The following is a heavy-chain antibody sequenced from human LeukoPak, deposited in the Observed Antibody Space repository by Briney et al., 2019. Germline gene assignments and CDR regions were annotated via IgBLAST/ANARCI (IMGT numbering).Heavy chain of an antibody. J-gene: IGHJ4*02. Sequence: PGGSLRLSCAASGFTVSSNYMSWVRQAPGKGLEWVSVIYSGGSTYYSDSVKGRFTISRDNSKNTLYLQMNSLRAEDTAVYYCARVGCSSTSCYHGDYWGQGTLVTVSS. CDR2: IYSGGST. D-gene: IGHD2-2*01. V-gene: IGHV3-53*01. CDR1: GFTVSSNY. CDR3: ARVGCSSTSCYHGDY.